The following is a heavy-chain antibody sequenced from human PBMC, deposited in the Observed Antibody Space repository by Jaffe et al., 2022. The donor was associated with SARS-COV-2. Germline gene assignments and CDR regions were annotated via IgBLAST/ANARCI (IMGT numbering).Heavy chain of an antibody. CDR3: AREKYQLLSWGYYYYGMDV. J-gene: IGHJ6*02. D-gene: IGHD2-2*01. CDR2: IYTSGST. Sequence: QVQLQESGPGLVKPSETLSLTCTVSGGSISSYYWSWIRQPAGKGLEWIGRIYTSGSTNYNPSLKSRVTMSVDTSKNQFSLKLSSVTAADTAVYYCAREKYQLLSWGYYYYGMDVWGQGTTVTVSS. CDR1: GGSISSYY. V-gene: IGHV4-4*07.